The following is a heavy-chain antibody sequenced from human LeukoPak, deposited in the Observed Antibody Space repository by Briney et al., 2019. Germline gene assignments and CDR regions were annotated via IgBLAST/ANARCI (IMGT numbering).Heavy chain of an antibody. J-gene: IGHJ4*02. D-gene: IGHD3-22*01. CDR2: IIPIFGTA. Sequence: SVKVSCKASGGTFSSYAISWVRQAPGQGLEWMGGIIPIFGTANYAQKLQGRVTITADESTSTAYMELSSLRSEDTAVYYCAREKGDYYDSSGYYRPFDYWGQGTLVTVSS. CDR1: GGTFSSYA. V-gene: IGHV1-69*13. CDR3: AREKGDYYDSSGYYRPFDY.